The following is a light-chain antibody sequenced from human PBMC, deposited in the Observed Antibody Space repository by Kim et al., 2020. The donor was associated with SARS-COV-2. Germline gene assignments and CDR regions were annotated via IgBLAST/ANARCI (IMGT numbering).Light chain of an antibody. CDR3: QVWDISSDHWV. CDR2: YDS. CDR1: NIGSKS. Sequence: SYELTQPPSVSVAPGKTARITCGGNNIGSKSVHWYQQKPGQAPVLVIYYDSDRPSGIPERFSGSNSGNTATLTISRVEAGDEADYYCQVWDISSDHWVFG. J-gene: IGLJ3*02. V-gene: IGLV3-21*04.